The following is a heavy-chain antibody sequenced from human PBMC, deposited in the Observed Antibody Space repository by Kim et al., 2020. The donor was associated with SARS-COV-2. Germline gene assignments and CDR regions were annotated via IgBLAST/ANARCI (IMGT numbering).Heavy chain of an antibody. Sequence: KSRVTISVDTSKNQFSLKLSSETAADTAVYYCARVHDYGDYRVSSYYFDYWGQGTLVTVSS. J-gene: IGHJ4*02. D-gene: IGHD4-17*01. CDR3: ARVHDYGDYRVSSYYFDY. V-gene: IGHV4-31*02.